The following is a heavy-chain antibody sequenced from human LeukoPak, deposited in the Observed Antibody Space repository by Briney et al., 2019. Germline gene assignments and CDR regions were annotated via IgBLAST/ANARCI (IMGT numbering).Heavy chain of an antibody. D-gene: IGHD4-17*01. V-gene: IGHV3-23*01. J-gene: IGHJ4*02. CDR1: GFTFSSYG. CDR3: AIDYGDFTGDY. CDR2: ISGSGGST. Sequence: GGSVRLSCAASGFTFSSYGMSWVRQAPGKGLEWVSAISGSGGSTYYADSVKGRFTISRDNSKNTLYLQMNSLRAEDTAVYYCAIDYGDFTGDYWGQGTLVTVSS.